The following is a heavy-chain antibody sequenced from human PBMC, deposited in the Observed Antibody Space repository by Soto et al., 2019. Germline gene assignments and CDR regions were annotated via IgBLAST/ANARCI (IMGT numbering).Heavy chain of an antibody. D-gene: IGHD4-4*01. CDR1: GGSISSYY. V-gene: IGHV4-59*01. Sequence: SETLSLTCTVSGGSISSYYWSWIRQPPGKGLEWIGYIYYSGSTNYNPSLKSRVTISVDTSKNQFSLKLSSVTAADTAVYYCATRHDYSNYGAFDIWGQGTMVTVSS. CDR2: IYYSGST. J-gene: IGHJ3*02. CDR3: ATRHDYSNYGAFDI.